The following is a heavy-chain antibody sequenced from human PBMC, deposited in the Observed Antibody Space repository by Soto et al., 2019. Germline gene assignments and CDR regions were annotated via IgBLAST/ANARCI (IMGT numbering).Heavy chain of an antibody. Sequence: SETLSLTCTVSGGSISSYYWSWIRQPPGKGLEWIGYIYYNGSTNYNPSLKSRVTISVDTSKNQFSLKLSSVTAADTAVYYCARTDYSIYYYMDVWGKGTTVTVSS. CDR3: ARTDYSIYYYMDV. J-gene: IGHJ6*03. CDR1: GGSISSYY. D-gene: IGHD4-4*01. V-gene: IGHV4-59*01. CDR2: IYYNGST.